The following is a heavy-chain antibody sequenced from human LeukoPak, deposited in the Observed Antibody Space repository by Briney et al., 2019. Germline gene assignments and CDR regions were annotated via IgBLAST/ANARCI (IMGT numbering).Heavy chain of an antibody. Sequence: GESLKISFKGSGXRFTNYCIGWVRQMPGKGLEWMGIIHPGDSGTRYSPSFQGQVTMSVDESITTAYLQWSSLRASDSAIYYCARGGTYRYGSSDYWGQGTLVTVSS. J-gene: IGHJ4*02. CDR3: ARGGTYRYGSSDY. D-gene: IGHD5-18*01. V-gene: IGHV5-51*01. CDR1: GXRFTNYC. CDR2: IHPGDSGT.